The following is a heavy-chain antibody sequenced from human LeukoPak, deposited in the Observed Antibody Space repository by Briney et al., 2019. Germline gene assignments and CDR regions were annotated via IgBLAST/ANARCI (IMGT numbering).Heavy chain of an antibody. Sequence: ASVKVSCKASGYTFTSYDINWVRQATGQGLEWMGWMNPNSGNTGYAQKFQGRVTMTRNTSISTAYMELSSLRSEDTAVYYCARDKYVVRGVITMNNYYYYGTDVWGQGTTVTVSS. CDR3: ARDKYVVRGVITMNNYYYYGTDV. CDR2: MNPNSGNT. CDR1: GYTFTSYD. D-gene: IGHD3-10*01. V-gene: IGHV1-8*01. J-gene: IGHJ6*02.